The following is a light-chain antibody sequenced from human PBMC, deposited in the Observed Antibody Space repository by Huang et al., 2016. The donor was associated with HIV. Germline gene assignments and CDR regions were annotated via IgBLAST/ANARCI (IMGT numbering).Light chain of an antibody. CDR2: DAS. CDR1: QSVSTN. J-gene: IGKJ4*01. CDR3: QQYNNWLALT. V-gene: IGKV3D-15*01. Sequence: EIVMTQSPATLSVSPGERATLSCRASQSVSTNLAWYQQKPGQAPRLLIYDASTRATGSPARFSGSGSGTDFTLTISSLQSEDFAVYYCQQYNNWLALTFGGGTKVEIK.